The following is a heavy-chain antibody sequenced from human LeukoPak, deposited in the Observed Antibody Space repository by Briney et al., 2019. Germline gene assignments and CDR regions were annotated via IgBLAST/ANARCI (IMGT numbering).Heavy chain of an antibody. CDR2: IYPGDSDT. D-gene: IGHD6-13*01. CDR3: ASLEGSSTWYYFDY. Sequence: GESLRISCKASGYTFTSYWIGWVRQIPGKGLEWMGIIYPGDSDTRYSPSFEAQVTISADKSINTAYLQWSRLKASDTAMYYCASLEGSSTWYYFDYWGQGTLVTVSS. CDR1: GYTFTSYW. J-gene: IGHJ4*02. V-gene: IGHV5-51*01.